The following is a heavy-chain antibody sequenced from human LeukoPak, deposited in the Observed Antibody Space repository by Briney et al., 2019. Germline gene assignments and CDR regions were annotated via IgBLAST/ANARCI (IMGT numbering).Heavy chain of an antibody. Sequence: GGSLRLSCAASGFTFSSYWMHWVRQAPGKGLEWVSGISWNSGSIGYADSVKGRFTISRDNAKNSLYLQMNSLRAEDTALYYCAKAPEWELQEQWNYFDYWGQGTLVTVSS. D-gene: IGHD1-26*01. CDR2: ISWNSGSI. V-gene: IGHV3-9*01. CDR1: GFTFSSYW. CDR3: AKAPEWELQEQWNYFDY. J-gene: IGHJ4*02.